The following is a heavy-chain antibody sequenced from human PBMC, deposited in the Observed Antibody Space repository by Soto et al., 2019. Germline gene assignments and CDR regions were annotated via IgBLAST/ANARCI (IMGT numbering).Heavy chain of an antibody. CDR2: INHSGST. D-gene: IGHD6-13*01. CDR1: GGSFSGYY. CDR3: ARGRRIAAAGPRRYYFDY. V-gene: IGHV4-34*01. J-gene: IGHJ4*02. Sequence: QVQLQQWGAGLLKPSETLSLTCAVYGGSFSGYYWSWMRQPPGKGVEWIGEINHSGSTSYNPSLQSRVTISVDTSKNQFSLKLSSVTAADTAVYYCARGRRIAAAGPRRYYFDYWGQGTLVTVSS.